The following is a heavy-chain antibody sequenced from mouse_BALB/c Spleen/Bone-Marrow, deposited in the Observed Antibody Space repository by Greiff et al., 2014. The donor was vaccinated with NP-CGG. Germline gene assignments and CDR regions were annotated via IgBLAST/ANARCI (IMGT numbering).Heavy chain of an antibody. CDR1: GYAFSTYW. J-gene: IGHJ3*01. V-gene: IGHV1-80*01. Sequence: QVQLQQPGAELVRPGSSVKISCKASGYAFSTYWMTWVKQRPGQGLEWIGQIYPGDGDTKYNGKFKGKATLTADKSSSTAYMQPSSLTSEDSAVYFCAKVTTGFAYWGQGTLVTVSA. CDR2: IYPGDGDT. CDR3: AKVTTGFAY. D-gene: IGHD2-2*01.